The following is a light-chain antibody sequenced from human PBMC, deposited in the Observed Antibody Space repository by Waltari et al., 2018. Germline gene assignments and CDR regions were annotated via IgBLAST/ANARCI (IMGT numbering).Light chain of an antibody. CDR2: AAS. CDR3: QQYNSAPRT. V-gene: IGKV1-27*01. J-gene: IGKJ3*01. Sequence: DIQMTQSPSSLSASLGDRVTITCRASQDITTYLAWYQQRPGQVPELLIYAASTLRIGVPSRFSGSGSGTDFSLTISSLQPEDVATYYCQQYNSAPRTFGPGTKVDLK. CDR1: QDITTY.